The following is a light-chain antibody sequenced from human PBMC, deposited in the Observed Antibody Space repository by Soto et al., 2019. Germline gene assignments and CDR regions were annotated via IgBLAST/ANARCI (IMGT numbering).Light chain of an antibody. J-gene: IGKJ1*01. CDR2: GAT. CDR3: QQYYTYPRT. Sequence: AIQMTQSPPLISASTGDRVTLTCRASQGLGNSLAWYQQKPGQAPKLLIYGATTLQTGVPSRFSGRGSGTEFTLTISCLQSEDFATXYXQQYYTYPRTFAQGTKVEVK. V-gene: IGKV1-8*01. CDR1: QGLGNS.